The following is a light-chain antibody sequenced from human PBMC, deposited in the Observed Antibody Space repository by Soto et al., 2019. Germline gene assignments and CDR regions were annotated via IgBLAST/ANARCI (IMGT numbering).Light chain of an antibody. J-gene: IGKJ1*01. Sequence: AIQMTQSPSSLSASVGDRVTISCRASQGIRNDLGWYQQKPGKAPNLLIYAASRLQSGVSSRFSGSGSGTDFTLTISSLQPEDFATYYCLQDYSYPRTFGQGTKVDIK. CDR1: QGIRND. CDR2: AAS. V-gene: IGKV1-6*01. CDR3: LQDYSYPRT.